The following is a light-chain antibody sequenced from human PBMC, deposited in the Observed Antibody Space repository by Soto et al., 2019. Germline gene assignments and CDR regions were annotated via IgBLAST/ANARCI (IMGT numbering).Light chain of an antibody. V-gene: IGKV3-20*01. CDR1: QSVRGSS. J-gene: IGKJ3*01. Sequence: EVVLTQSPGTLSLSPGEGATLSCRASQSVRGSSLAWYQQKPGQAPRLIIYSVSSRAPGIPDRFSGSGSETDFTLTISRLEPEDFAVYYCQQYGALPVTFGPGITVDIK. CDR2: SVS. CDR3: QQYGALPVT.